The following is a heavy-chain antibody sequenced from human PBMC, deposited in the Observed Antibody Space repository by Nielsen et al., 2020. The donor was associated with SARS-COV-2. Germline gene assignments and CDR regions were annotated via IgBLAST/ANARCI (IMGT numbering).Heavy chain of an antibody. J-gene: IGHJ4*02. V-gene: IGHV3-64*04. CDR1: GFTFSSYA. D-gene: IGHD6-13*01. CDR2: ISSNGGST. Sequence: GGSLRLSCSASGFTFSSYAMHWVRQAPGKGLEYVSAISSNGGSTYYADSVKGRFTISRDNSKNTLYLQMNSLRAKDTAVYYCARDPYSSSPDYWGQGTLVTVSS. CDR3: ARDPYSSSPDY.